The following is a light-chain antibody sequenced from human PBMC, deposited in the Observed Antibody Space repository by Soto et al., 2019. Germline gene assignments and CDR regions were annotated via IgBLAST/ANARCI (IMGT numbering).Light chain of an antibody. CDR3: MQALQTKT. CDR2: LGS. CDR1: QSLLHSNGYNY. V-gene: IGKV2-28*01. J-gene: IGKJ2*01. Sequence: DIVMTQSPLSLPVTPEEPASISCRSSQSLLHSNGYNYLDWYLQKPGQSPQLLIYLGSNRASGVPDRFSGSGSGTDFTLKISRVEAEDVGVYHCMQALQTKTFGQGTKLEIK.